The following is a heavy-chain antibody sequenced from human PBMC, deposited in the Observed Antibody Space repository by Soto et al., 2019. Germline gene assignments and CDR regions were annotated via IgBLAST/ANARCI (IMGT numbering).Heavy chain of an antibody. CDR2: IYSSSGGT. D-gene: IGHD3-22*01. Sequence: QVQLQQSGPGLVKPSETLSLTCTVSGGSISGYYWSWIRQPPGKRLEWIGYIYSSSGGTDYNPSLTGRAXISIDMSKNQVSLRLRSVTAADTAMYYCARDYYDSSESMDVWGQGTAVTVSS. CDR1: GGSISGYY. V-gene: IGHV4-59*01. CDR3: ARDYYDSSESMDV. J-gene: IGHJ6*02.